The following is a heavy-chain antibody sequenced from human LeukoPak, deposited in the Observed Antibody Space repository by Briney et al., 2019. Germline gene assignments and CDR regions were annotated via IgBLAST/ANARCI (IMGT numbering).Heavy chain of an antibody. V-gene: IGHV4-39*01. J-gene: IGHJ4*02. Sequence: SETLSLTCTVYVGSISSSSYYWGWIRQPPGKGLEWIGSIYYSGSTYYNPSLKSRVTISVDTSKNQFSLKLSSVTAADTAVYYCARRDNYDYVWGSYHPDYWGQGTLVTVSS. CDR3: ARRDNYDYVWGSYHPDY. CDR2: IYYSGST. D-gene: IGHD3-16*02. CDR1: VGSISSSSYY.